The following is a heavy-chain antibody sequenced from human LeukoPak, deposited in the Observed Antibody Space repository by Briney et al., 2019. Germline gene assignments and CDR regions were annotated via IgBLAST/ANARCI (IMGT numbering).Heavy chain of an antibody. CDR3: ARQTAMGRSGDY. V-gene: IGHV5-51*01. Sequence: GESLKISCKASGYSFTSYWIGWVRQLPGKGLEWMGIIDPSDSETRYTPSFQGQVTISVDKSLTTADLQWNSLKASDTAMYYCARQTAMGRSGDYWGQGTLVTVSS. CDR2: IDPSDSET. J-gene: IGHJ4*02. D-gene: IGHD5-18*01. CDR1: GYSFTSYW.